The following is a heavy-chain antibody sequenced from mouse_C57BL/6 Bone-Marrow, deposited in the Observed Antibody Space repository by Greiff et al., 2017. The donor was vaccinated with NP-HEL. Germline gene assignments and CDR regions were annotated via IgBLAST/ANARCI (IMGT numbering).Heavy chain of an antibody. Sequence: VKLMESGPELVKPGASVKISCKASGYSFTSYYIHWVKQRPGQGLEWIGWIYPGSGNTKYNEKFKGKATLTADTSSSTAYMQLSSLTSEDSAVYYCARPYYYGSSPWFAYWGQGTLVTVSA. CDR1: GYSFTSYY. V-gene: IGHV1-66*01. J-gene: IGHJ3*01. CDR3: ARPYYYGSSPWFAY. D-gene: IGHD1-1*01. CDR2: IYPGSGNT.